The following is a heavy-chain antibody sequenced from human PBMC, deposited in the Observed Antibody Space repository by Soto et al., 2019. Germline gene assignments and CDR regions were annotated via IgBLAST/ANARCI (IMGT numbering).Heavy chain of an antibody. D-gene: IGHD2-21*02. CDR3: ARVMGVTAQYYYYYGMDV. Sequence: GGSLRLSCAASGFTFSSYGMHWVRQAPGKGLDWVAVIWYDGSNKYYADSVKGRFTISRDNSKNTLYLQMNSLRAEDTAVYYCARVMGVTAQYYYYYGMDVWGQGTMVTVSS. CDR1: GFTFSSYG. J-gene: IGHJ6*02. CDR2: IWYDGSNK. V-gene: IGHV3-33*01.